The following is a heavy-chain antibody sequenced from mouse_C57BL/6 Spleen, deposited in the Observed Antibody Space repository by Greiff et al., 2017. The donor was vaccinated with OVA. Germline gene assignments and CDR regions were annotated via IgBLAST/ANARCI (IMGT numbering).Heavy chain of an antibody. D-gene: IGHD2-12*01. CDR1: GFTFSSYA. Sequence: EVQGVESGGGLVKPGGSLKLSCAASGFTFSSYAMSWVRQTPEKRLEWVATISDGGSYTYYPDNVKGRFTISRDNAKNNLYLQMSHLKSEDTAMYYCARDCYDAGYFDYWGQGTTLTVSS. CDR2: ISDGGSYT. CDR3: ARDCYDAGYFDY. J-gene: IGHJ2*01. V-gene: IGHV5-4*01.